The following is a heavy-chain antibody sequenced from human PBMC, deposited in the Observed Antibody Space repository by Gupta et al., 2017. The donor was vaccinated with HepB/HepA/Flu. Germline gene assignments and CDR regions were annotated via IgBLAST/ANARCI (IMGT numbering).Heavy chain of an antibody. CDR1: GLTVGSDY. CDR3: ARRSWGEDAFDI. V-gene: IGHV3-53*01. J-gene: IGHJ3*02. D-gene: IGHD3-10*01. CDR2: IYSGGTT. Sequence: EVQLVESGGGVIPPGGSLRLSCAASGLTVGSDYMNWVRQAPGKGLEWVSVIYSGGTTYYADSVKGRFTISRDSSKNSLYLQMDSLTAEDTAVYYCARRSWGEDAFDIWGQGTMVTVSS.